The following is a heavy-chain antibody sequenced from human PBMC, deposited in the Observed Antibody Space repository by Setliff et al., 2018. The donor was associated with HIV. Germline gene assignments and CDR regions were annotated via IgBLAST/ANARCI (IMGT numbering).Heavy chain of an antibody. J-gene: IGHJ4*02. CDR2: ISSDGSST. D-gene: IGHD5-18*01. CDR1: GFAFGDYY. V-gene: IGHV3-11*06. CDR3: AKEGWIQLWLMGGYFDY. Sequence: PGGSLRLSCEASGFAFGDYYMIWIRQTPERGLEWVSHISSDGSSTSYADSVKGRFTISRDNSKNTLYLQMNSLRAEDTAVYYCAKEGWIQLWLMGGYFDYWGQGTLVTVSS.